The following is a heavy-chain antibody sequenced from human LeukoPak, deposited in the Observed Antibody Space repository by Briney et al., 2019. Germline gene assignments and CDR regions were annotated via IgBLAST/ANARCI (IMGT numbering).Heavy chain of an antibody. CDR3: ARDRSQEFDP. CDR1: GFTFSSYA. J-gene: IGHJ5*02. Sequence: GGSLRLSCAASGFTFSSYAMSWVRQAPGKGLEWVSAISGSDYSTYYADSVKGRFTISRDNSKNTLYLQMNRLRADDTAVYYCARDRSQEFDPWGQGTLVTVSS. V-gene: IGHV3-23*01. D-gene: IGHD3-10*01. CDR2: ISGSDYST.